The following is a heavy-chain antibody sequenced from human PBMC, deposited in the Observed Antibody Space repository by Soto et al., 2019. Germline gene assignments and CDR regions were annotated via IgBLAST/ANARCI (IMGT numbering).Heavy chain of an antibody. CDR1: GFTFDDYG. CDR3: ARDYYRFNSGYGFSMDV. Sequence: PGGSLRLSCAASGFTFDDYGMSWVRQAPGKGLEWVSGINWNGGSTGYADSVKGRFTISRDNSKNTLYLQMNSLRAEDTAVYYCARDYYRFNSGYGFSMDVWGQGTTVTVSS. CDR2: INWNGGST. V-gene: IGHV3-20*04. D-gene: IGHD5-12*01. J-gene: IGHJ6*02.